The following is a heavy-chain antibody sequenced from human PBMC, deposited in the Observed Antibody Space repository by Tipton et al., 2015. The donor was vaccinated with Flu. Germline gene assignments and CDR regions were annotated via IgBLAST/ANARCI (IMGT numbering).Heavy chain of an antibody. CDR1: GFTFSSYG. Sequence: SLRLSCAASGFTFSSYGMHWVRQAPGKGLEWVAVIWYDGSIKYYADSVKGRFTISRDNSKNTLYLQMNSLRAEDTAVYYCAGELRGLDYWGQGTLVTVSS. CDR3: AGELRGLDY. CDR2: IWYDGSIK. J-gene: IGHJ4*02. V-gene: IGHV3-33*08.